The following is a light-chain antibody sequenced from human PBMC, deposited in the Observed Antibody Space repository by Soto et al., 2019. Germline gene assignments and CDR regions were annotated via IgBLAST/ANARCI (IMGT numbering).Light chain of an antibody. CDR1: QSVSSNY. V-gene: IGKV3-20*01. Sequence: EIVLTRSPGTLSLSPGERATLSRRASQSVSSNYLAWYQQKPGQAPRVLIYSASSRATGIPDRFSGSGSGTDFTLTISRLEPEDFAVYYCQQYGSSPTFGQGTKGDIK. CDR2: SAS. CDR3: QQYGSSPT. J-gene: IGKJ1*01.